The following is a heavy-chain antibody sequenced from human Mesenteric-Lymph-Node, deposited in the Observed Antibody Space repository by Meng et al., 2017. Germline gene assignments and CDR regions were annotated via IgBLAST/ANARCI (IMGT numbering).Heavy chain of an antibody. J-gene: IGHJ4*02. Sequence: QVKLQGSGPGLVKPSGTLSLTCTVSGDSISSDIWWSWVRQPPGKGLEWIGEVYHRGDTNYNPSLKSRVVISVDRSKNQFSLNLSSVTAADTAVYYCGRDQGRQLINHWGQGTLVTVSS. CDR1: GDSISSDIW. CDR2: VYHRGDT. CDR3: GRDQGRQLINH. D-gene: IGHD1-1*01. V-gene: IGHV4-4*02.